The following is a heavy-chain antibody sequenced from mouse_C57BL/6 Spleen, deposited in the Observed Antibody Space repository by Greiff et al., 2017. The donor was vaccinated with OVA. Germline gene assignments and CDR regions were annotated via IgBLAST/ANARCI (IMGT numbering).Heavy chain of an antibody. J-gene: IGHJ4*01. V-gene: IGHV5-16*01. CDR1: GFTFSDYY. CDR3: AREDYYRYAMDY. Sequence: EVKLVESEGGLVQPGSSMKLSCTASGFTFSDYYMAWVRQVPEKGLEWVANINYDGSSTYYLDSLKSRFIISRDNAKNILYLQMSSLKSEDTATYYCAREDYYRYAMDYWGQGTSVTVSS. D-gene: IGHD1-1*01. CDR2: INYDGSST.